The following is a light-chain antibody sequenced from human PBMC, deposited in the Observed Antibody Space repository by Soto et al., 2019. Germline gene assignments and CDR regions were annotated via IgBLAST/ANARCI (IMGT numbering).Light chain of an antibody. V-gene: IGLV3-21*04. Sequence: SYELTQSPSVSVAPEKTATITCGGNNIGNKRVHWYRQKPGQAPVLLISYDSDRPSGIPERFSGSNSGNTATLTISRVEAADEADYYCQVWDPMTDNYVFGSGTKLTVL. CDR2: YDS. CDR1: NIGNKR. J-gene: IGLJ1*01. CDR3: QVWDPMTDNYV.